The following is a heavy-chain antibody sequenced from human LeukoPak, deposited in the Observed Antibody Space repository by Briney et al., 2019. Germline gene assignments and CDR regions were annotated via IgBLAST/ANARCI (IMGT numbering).Heavy chain of an antibody. CDR3: VKDLRGNYTFDQ. Sequence: TGGSLRLSCSASGFTFSYYAMHWVRQATGKGLEDVSGNNDNGGTTHYGHSVKGRFTISRDDSKNTLYLQMSSLRGEDTALYYCVKDLRGNYTFDQWGQGTLVTVSS. CDR1: GFTFSYYA. CDR2: NNDNGGTT. V-gene: IGHV3-64D*09. D-gene: IGHD5-24*01. J-gene: IGHJ4*02.